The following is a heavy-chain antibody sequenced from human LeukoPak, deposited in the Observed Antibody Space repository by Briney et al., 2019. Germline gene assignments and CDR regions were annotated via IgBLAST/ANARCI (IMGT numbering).Heavy chain of an antibody. CDR3: ATTRVTTTRLDY. J-gene: IGHJ4*02. CDR2: INPNSGVT. Sequence: ASVKVSCKASGYTFIGYYMHWVRQAPGQWLEWMGWINPNSGVTNYAQKFQGRVTMTRDTSISTAYMELTSLRSDDTAVYYCATTRVTTTRLDYWGQGTLVTVSS. D-gene: IGHD5-12*01. CDR1: GYTFIGYY. V-gene: IGHV1-2*02.